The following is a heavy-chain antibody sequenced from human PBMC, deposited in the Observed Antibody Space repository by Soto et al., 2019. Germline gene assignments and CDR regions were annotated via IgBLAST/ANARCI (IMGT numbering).Heavy chain of an antibody. CDR2: IYPSDSDI. CDR3: VRSGTSSGRFSDY. CDR1: GYTFTSYW. J-gene: IGHJ4*02. V-gene: IGHV5-51*01. D-gene: IGHD2-15*01. Sequence: GESPKISCKGSGYTFTSYWIGWVRQMPGEGLEWMGVIYPSDSDIRYSPSFQGKVTISADKSITTAYLQWSSLKAADTAMYYCVRSGTSSGRFSDYWGQGTLVTVSS.